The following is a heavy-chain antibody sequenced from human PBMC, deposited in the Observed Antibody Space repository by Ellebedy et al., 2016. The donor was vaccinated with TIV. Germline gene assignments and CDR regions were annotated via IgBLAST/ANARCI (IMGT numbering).Heavy chain of an antibody. D-gene: IGHD3-3*01. CDR3: AREGITIPGYYYGMDV. V-gene: IGHV1-69*13. Sequence: SVKVSCXASGGTFSSYAISWVRQAPGQGLEWMGGIIPIFGTANYAQKFQGRVTITADESTSTAYMELSSLRSEDTAVYYCAREGITIPGYYYGMDVWGQGTTVTVSS. CDR2: IIPIFGTA. J-gene: IGHJ6*02. CDR1: GGTFSSYA.